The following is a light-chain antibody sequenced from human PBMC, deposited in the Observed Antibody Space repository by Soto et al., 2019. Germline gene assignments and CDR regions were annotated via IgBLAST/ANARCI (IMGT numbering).Light chain of an antibody. CDR1: SSDVGAFNY. CDR2: DVT. V-gene: IGLV2-11*01. J-gene: IGLJ2*01. Sequence: QSALTQPRSVSGSPGQSVTISCTGTSSDVGAFNYVSWYQQHPGKAPKLIIYDVTKRPSGVPDRFSGSKSGNTASLTISGLQADDEGDYYCCSYAGTYTFVFGGGTKLTV. CDR3: CSYAGTYTFV.